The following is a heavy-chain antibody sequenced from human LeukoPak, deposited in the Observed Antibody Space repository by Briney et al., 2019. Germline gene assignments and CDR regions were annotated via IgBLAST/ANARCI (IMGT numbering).Heavy chain of an antibody. D-gene: IGHD2-15*01. CDR2: IIPIFGTA. V-gene: IGHV1-69*13. CDR3: AARKGYCSGGSCYYYFQH. Sequence: SVKVSCKASGGTFSSYAISCVRQAPGQGLEWRGGIIPIFGTANYAQKFQGRVTITADESTSTAYMELSSLRSEDTAVYYCAARKGYCSGGSCYYYFQHWGQGTLVTVSS. J-gene: IGHJ1*01. CDR1: GGTFSSYA.